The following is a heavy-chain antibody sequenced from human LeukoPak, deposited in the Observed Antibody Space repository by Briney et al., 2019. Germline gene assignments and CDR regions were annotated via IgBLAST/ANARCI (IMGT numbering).Heavy chain of an antibody. CDR1: GGTFSSYA. J-gene: IGHJ6*02. D-gene: IGHD6-6*01. Sequence: SVKVSCKASGGTFSSYAISWVRQAPGQGLEWMGRIIPILGIANYAQKLQGRVTMTTDTSTSTAYMELRSLRSDDTAVYYCARESPFSSSATEDYYYGMDVWGQGTTVTVSS. CDR2: IIPILGIA. CDR3: ARESPFSSSATEDYYYGMDV. V-gene: IGHV1-69*04.